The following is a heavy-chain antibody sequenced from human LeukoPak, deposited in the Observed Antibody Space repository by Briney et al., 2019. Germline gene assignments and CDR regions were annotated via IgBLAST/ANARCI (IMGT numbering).Heavy chain of an antibody. Sequence: PSETLSLTCTVSGGSISSYYWSWIRPPPGKALEWIGYIYYSGSTNYNPSLKSRVTISVDTSKNQFSLKLSSVTAADTAVYYCARLYRRIDAFDIWGQGTMVTVSS. J-gene: IGHJ3*02. CDR3: ARLYRRIDAFDI. V-gene: IGHV4-59*08. CDR1: GGSISSYY. CDR2: IYYSGST. D-gene: IGHD1-14*01.